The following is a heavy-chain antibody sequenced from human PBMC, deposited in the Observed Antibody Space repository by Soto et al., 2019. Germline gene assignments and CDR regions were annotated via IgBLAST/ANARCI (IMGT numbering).Heavy chain of an antibody. CDR3: ARADSVAGIDY. V-gene: IGHV1-46*01. D-gene: IGHD6-19*01. CDR2: INPSGGST. Sequence: QVQLVQSGAEVKKPGASVKVSCKASGYTFTSYYMHWVRQAPGQGLEWMGIINPSGGSTSYAQKFQGRVTMTRDTSTSTVYMELSSLSSEDTAVYYCARADSVAGIDYWGQGTLVTVSS. CDR1: GYTFTSYY. J-gene: IGHJ4*02.